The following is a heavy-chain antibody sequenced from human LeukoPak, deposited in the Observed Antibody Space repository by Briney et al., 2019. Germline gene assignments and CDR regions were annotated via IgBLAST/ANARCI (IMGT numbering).Heavy chain of an antibody. CDR3: ARHEWGITNAFDI. CDR1: GDSISSSNYY. D-gene: IGHD1-14*01. V-gene: IGHV4-39*01. CDR2: IYYSGTT. J-gene: IGHJ3*02. Sequence: PSETLSLTCTVSGDSISSSNYYWGWIRQPPGKGLEWIGSIYYSGTTYYNPSLKSRVTISVDTSKKQFSLKLRSVTAADTAVYYCARHEWGITNAFDIWGQGTMVTVSS.